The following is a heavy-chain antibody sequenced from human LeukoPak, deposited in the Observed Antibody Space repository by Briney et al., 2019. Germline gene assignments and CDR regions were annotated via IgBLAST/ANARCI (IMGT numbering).Heavy chain of an antibody. V-gene: IGHV3-66*01. CDR2: IYSGGST. CDR1: GFTVSSNY. D-gene: IGHD3-3*01. CDR3: AGSTYYDFWSGYQSYGMDV. Sequence: PGGSLRLSCAASGFTVSSNYMSWVRQAPGKGLEWVSVIYSGGSTYYADSVKGRFTISRDNSKNTLYLQMNSLRAEDTAVYYCAGSTYYDFWSGYQSYGMDVWGQGTTVTVSS. J-gene: IGHJ6*02.